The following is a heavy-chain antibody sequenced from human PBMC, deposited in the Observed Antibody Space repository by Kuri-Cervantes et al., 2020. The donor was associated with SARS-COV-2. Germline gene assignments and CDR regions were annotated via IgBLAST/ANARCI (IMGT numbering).Heavy chain of an antibody. Sequence: GESLKISCAASGFTFSSYAMSWVRQAPGKGLEWVSAISGSGGSTYYADSVKGRFTISRDNSKNTLYLQMNSLRAEDTAVYYCARGKKTWVVFDAFEIWGQGTMVTVSS. CDR3: ARGKKTWVVFDAFEI. V-gene: IGHV3-23*01. CDR1: GFTFSSYA. CDR2: ISGSGGST. J-gene: IGHJ3*02. D-gene: IGHD2-8*02.